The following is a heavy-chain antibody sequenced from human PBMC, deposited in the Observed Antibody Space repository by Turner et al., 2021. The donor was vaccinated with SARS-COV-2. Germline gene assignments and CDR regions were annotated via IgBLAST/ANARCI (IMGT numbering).Heavy chain of an antibody. CDR2: ISSRGDTI. D-gene: IGHD1-26*01. CDR1: GFTFSIYE. V-gene: IGHV3-48*03. Sequence: EVKLVESGGGLVQQGGDLRLTCAAYGFTFSIYEMNWVRQAPGKGLEWGSSISSRGDTIYFADAVRGRFTSYGDNTKNSLYLQMNSLGAEDTAVYYCARDPREWERLNSPDGYWGQGTLVTVSS. CDR3: ARDPREWERLNSPDGY. J-gene: IGHJ4*02.